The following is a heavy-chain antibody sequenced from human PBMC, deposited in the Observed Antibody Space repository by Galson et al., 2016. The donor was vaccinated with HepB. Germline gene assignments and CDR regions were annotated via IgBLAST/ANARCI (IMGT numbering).Heavy chain of an antibody. J-gene: IGHJ5*02. CDR2: LPYNGLNR. D-gene: IGHD2-15*01. CDR1: GFVFSNYG. CDR3: TKQVAEGGLGDT. V-gene: IGHV3-30*18. Sequence: SLRLSCAASGFVFSNYGMHWVRQAPGKGLEWVAGLPYNGLNRHYPDSLMGRFTVSRDNSKSIMYLQMDSLRPDDTAVYYCTKQVAEGGLGDTWGQGTVVTVSS.